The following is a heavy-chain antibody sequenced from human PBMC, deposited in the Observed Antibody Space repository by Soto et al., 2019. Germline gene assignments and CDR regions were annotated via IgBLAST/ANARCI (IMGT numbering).Heavy chain of an antibody. Sequence: GGSLRLSCASSGFTFSSYGMRLVRQAPGKGLEWVAVIWHDGSNKYYADSVKGRFTISRDNSKNTLYLQMNSLRAEDTAVYYCARDGIVVVPAAISYYMDVWGKGTTVTVSS. CDR3: ARDGIVVVPAAISYYMDV. CDR1: GFTFSSYG. V-gene: IGHV3-33*01. D-gene: IGHD2-2*01. J-gene: IGHJ6*03. CDR2: IWHDGSNK.